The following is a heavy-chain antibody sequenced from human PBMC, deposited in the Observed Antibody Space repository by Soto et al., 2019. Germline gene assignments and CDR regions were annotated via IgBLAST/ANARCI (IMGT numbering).Heavy chain of an antibody. Sequence: SETLSLTCAVSGDSISGNNWWSWVRQSPGKGLEWIGEIYHTGKTYYNPSLESRLTMSVDRSKNQFSLRLTSVTAADTAVYFCGRDLTSNANCIDPWGQGTLVTVSS. D-gene: IGHD2-2*01. CDR1: GDSISGNNW. V-gene: IGHV4-4*02. CDR2: IYHTGKT. J-gene: IGHJ5*02. CDR3: GRDLTSNANCIDP.